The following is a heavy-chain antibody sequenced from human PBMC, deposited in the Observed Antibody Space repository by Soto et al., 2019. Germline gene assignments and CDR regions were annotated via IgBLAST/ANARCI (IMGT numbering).Heavy chain of an antibody. CDR2: IYWDDDK. D-gene: IGHD3-10*01. CDR1: GFSLSTSGVG. J-gene: IGHJ4*02. Sequence: QITLKESGPTLVKPTQTLTLTCTFSGFSLSTSGVGVGWIRQPPGKALEWLALIYWDDDKRYSPSLKSRLTITKDTSKNQVVLSMTNMDPVDTATYYCAHRRITGYYFDYWGQGSLVTVSS. V-gene: IGHV2-5*02. CDR3: AHRRITGYYFDY.